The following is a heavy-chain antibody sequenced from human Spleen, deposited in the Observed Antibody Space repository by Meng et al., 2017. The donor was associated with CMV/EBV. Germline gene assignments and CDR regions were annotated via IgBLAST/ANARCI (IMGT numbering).Heavy chain of an antibody. Sequence: GGSLRLSCAASGFTFSIYAMHWVRQAPGKGLQWVAVISYDGSNNYYADSVKGRFTISRDNSNDTLYLQMNSLRVDDTAVYYCARVSPSAIVVVPAALADAFDFWGQGTTVTVSS. J-gene: IGHJ3*01. D-gene: IGHD2-2*01. CDR1: GFTFSIYA. CDR3: ARVSPSAIVVVPAALADAFDF. CDR2: ISYDGSNN. V-gene: IGHV3-30-3*01.